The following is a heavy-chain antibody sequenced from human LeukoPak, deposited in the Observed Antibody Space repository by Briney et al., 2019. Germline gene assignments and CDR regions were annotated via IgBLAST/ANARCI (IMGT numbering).Heavy chain of an antibody. CDR1: GYSISSGYY. D-gene: IGHD5-18*01. CDR3: ARVGPRGSYGFDY. CDR2: IYHSGST. J-gene: IGHJ4*02. Sequence: SETLSLTCAVSGYSISSGYYWGCIRQPPGKGLEWIGSIYHSGSTYYNPSLKSRVTISVDTSKNQFSLKLSSVTAADTAVYYCARVGPRGSYGFDYWGQGTLVTVSS. V-gene: IGHV4-38-2*01.